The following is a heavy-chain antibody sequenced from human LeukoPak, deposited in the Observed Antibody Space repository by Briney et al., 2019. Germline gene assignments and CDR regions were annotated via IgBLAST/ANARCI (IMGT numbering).Heavy chain of an antibody. CDR1: GGSISSGGYY. CDR3: ARGRRWSGSYYY. J-gene: IGHJ4*02. Sequence: SETLSLTCTVSGGSISSGGYYWGWIRQPPGKGLEWIGYIYHSGSTYYNPSLKSRVTISVDRSKSQFSLKLSSVTAADTAVYYCARGRRWSGSYYYWGQGTLVTVSS. CDR2: IYHSGST. D-gene: IGHD1-26*01. V-gene: IGHV4-30-2*01.